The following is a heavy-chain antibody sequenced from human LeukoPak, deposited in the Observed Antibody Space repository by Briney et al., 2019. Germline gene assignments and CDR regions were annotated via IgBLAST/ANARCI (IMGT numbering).Heavy chain of an antibody. V-gene: IGHV3-66*01. CDR2: IYADGST. D-gene: IGHD2-21*01. CDR1: GFTVSTNY. CDR3: ARDIPSRY. J-gene: IGHJ4*01. Sequence: PGGSLRLSCAASGFTVSTNYMNWVRQAPGKGLEWVSLIYADGSTFYADSVKGRFTISRDSSKNTLCLQMNILRAEDTAVYYCARDIPSRYWGHGTLVTVSS.